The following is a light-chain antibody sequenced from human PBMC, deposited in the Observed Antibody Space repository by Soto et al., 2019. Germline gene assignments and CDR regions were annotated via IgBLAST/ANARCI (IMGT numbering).Light chain of an antibody. V-gene: IGLV2-11*01. CDR1: SSDVGGYNY. J-gene: IGLJ2*01. CDR2: DVS. CDR3: CSNAGSYEV. Sequence: QSALTQPRSVSGSPGQSVTISCTGTSSDVGGYNYVSWYQQHPGKAPKGMIYDVSERPSGVPDRFSGSKSVNTASLTISGLQSEYEADYYCCSNAGSYEVFGGGTKLTVL.